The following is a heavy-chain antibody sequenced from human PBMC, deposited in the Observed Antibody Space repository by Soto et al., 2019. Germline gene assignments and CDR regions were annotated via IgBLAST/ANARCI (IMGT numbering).Heavy chain of an antibody. CDR2: ISAYNGNT. V-gene: IGHV1-18*01. Sequence: QVQLVQSGAEVRKPGASVKVSCKASGYTFTSYGIRWVRQAPGQGLEWMGWISAYNGNTNYAQKLQGRDTMTTDTSKNKAYLELMSLRSDDTAVYYCARVNYGPRRIQPSSDCWGQGTLVTVSS. CDR1: GYTFTSYG. D-gene: IGHD5-18*01. CDR3: ARVNYGPRRIQPSSDC. J-gene: IGHJ4*02.